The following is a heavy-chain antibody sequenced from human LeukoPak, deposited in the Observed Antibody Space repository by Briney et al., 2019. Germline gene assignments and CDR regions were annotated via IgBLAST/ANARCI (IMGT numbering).Heavy chain of an antibody. D-gene: IGHD6-19*01. Sequence: PGGSLRLSCAASGITFSSFATHWVRQPPVKGLEWVAVISHDGNTKMYSDSVKGRFTIFRDDSKNTLYLQLNSLRPEDTAMYYCAREITVAGNDRRFDPWGQGTLVSVSS. CDR2: ISHDGNTK. CDR3: AREITVAGNDRRFDP. V-gene: IGHV3-30-3*01. CDR1: GITFSSFA. J-gene: IGHJ5*02.